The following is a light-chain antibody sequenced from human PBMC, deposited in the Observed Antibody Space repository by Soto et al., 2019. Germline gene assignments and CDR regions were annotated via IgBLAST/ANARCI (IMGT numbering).Light chain of an antibody. CDR3: QQYNNWPHT. CDR1: QSVSSN. V-gene: IGKV3-15*01. CDR2: GVS. Sequence: EIVMTQSATTLSVSPGERATLSCRASQSVSSNLAWYQQKPGQAPRLLIYGVSTRDTGVPVRFSGSGSGTEFTLTINSLQSEDFAVYYCQQYNNWPHTFGQGTKVDIK. J-gene: IGKJ2*01.